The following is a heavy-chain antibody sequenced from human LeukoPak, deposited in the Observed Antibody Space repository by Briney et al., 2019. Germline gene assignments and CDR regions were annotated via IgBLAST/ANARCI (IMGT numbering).Heavy chain of an antibody. CDR2: INSDGSST. J-gene: IGHJ4*02. CDR1: GFTFSSYW. D-gene: IGHD6-13*01. CDR3: ARVGSAYSSSWYLYYFDY. V-gene: IGHV3-74*01. Sequence: GGSLRLSCAASGFTFSSYWMHWVRQAPGKGLVWVSRINSDGSSTSYADSVKGRFTISRDNAKTTLYLQMNSLRAEDTAVYYCARVGSAYSSSWYLYYFDYWGQGTLVTVSS.